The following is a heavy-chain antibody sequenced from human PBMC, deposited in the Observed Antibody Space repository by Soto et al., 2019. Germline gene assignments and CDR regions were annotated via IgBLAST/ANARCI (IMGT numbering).Heavy chain of an antibody. J-gene: IGHJ3*02. Sequence: GSLRLSCAASGFTFSSYGMHWVRQAPGKGLEWVAVISYDGSNKYYADSVKGRFTISRDNSKNTLYLQMNSLRAEDTAVYYCAKDNLYDFWSGYYGAFDIWGQGTMVTVSS. CDR3: AKDNLYDFWSGYYGAFDI. CDR2: ISYDGSNK. V-gene: IGHV3-30*18. CDR1: GFTFSSYG. D-gene: IGHD3-3*01.